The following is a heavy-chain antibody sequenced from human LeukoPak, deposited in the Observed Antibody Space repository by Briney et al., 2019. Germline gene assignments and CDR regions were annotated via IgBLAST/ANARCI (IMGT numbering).Heavy chain of an antibody. CDR3: AKDIRDRYAGALDV. V-gene: IGHV3-30*02. Sequence: GGSLRLSCSASGFTFSSYGMHWVRQAPGKGLEWVAFIRYDGSNKYYADSVKGRFTISRDNAKNSLYLQMNSLRAEDTALYYCAKDIRDRYAGALDVWGQGTTVTVSS. CDR1: GFTFSSYG. D-gene: IGHD3-3*02. CDR2: IRYDGSNK. J-gene: IGHJ6*02.